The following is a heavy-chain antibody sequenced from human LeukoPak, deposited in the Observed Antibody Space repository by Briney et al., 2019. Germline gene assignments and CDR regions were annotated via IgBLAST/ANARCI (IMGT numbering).Heavy chain of an antibody. CDR1: GGSISSHY. Sequence: SETLSLTCTVSGGSISSHYWSWVRQPPGKGLEWIGYLFDSVNTKDNPSFTSRITLSADTSKNQFSLKLSSVTAADTAVYYCARVCSSTSCYGYYFDYWGQGTLVTVSS. J-gene: IGHJ4*02. CDR2: LFDSVNT. V-gene: IGHV4-59*11. D-gene: IGHD2-2*01. CDR3: ARVCSSTSCYGYYFDY.